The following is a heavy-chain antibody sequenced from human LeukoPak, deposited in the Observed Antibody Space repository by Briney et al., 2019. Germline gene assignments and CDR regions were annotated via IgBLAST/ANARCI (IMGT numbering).Heavy chain of an antibody. D-gene: IGHD5/OR15-5a*01. CDR1: GYTFTSYD. V-gene: IGHV1-8*01. CDR3: ASSTTVTGWFDP. Sequence: ASVKVSCKASGYTFTSYDINWVRQAPGQGLEWMGWMNPNSGNTGYAEKLQGRVTMTRNTSISTAYMELSSLRSEDTAVYYCASSTTVTGWFDPWGQGTLVTVSS. J-gene: IGHJ5*02. CDR2: MNPNSGNT.